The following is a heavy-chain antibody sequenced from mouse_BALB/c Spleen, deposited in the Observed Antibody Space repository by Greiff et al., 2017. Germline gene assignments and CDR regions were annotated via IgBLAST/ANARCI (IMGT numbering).Heavy chain of an antibody. CDR2: ISYSGST. V-gene: IGHV3-2*02. CDR1: GYSITSDYA. J-gene: IGHJ3*01. CDR3: ARGTSYYGNYRAWFAY. Sequence: EVQLQQSGPGLVKPSQSLSLTCTVTGYSITSDYAWNWIRQFPGNKLEWMGYISYSGSTSYNPSLKSRISITRDTSKNQFFLQLNSVTTEDTATYYCARGTSYYGNYRAWFAYWGQGTLVTVSA. D-gene: IGHD2-10*01.